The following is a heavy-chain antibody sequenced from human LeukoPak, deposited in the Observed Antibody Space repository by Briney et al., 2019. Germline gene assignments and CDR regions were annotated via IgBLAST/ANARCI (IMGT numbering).Heavy chain of an antibody. V-gene: IGHV4-38-2*02. Sequence: SETLSLTCTVSGYSISSGYYWGWIRQPPGNGLEWIGSIYHSGSTYYNPSLKSRVTISVDTSKNQFSLKLSSVTAADTAVYYCASRQSRSLCFDYWGQGTLVTVSS. CDR3: ASRQSRSLCFDY. CDR1: GYSISSGYY. CDR2: IYHSGST. D-gene: IGHD6-13*01. J-gene: IGHJ4*02.